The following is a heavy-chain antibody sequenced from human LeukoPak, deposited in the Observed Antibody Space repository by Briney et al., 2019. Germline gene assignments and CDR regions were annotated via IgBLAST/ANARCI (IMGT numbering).Heavy chain of an antibody. D-gene: IGHD3-22*01. V-gene: IGHV1-46*01. J-gene: IGHJ5*02. CDR1: GYTFTSYY. Sequence: GASVKVSCKASGYTFTSYYMHWVRQAPGQGLEWMGIINPSGGSTSYAQKFQGRITMTRDTSTSTVYMELRSLRSDDTAVYYCARFWYDSSGYYFWFDPWGQGTLVTVSS. CDR2: INPSGGST. CDR3: ARFWYDSSGYYFWFDP.